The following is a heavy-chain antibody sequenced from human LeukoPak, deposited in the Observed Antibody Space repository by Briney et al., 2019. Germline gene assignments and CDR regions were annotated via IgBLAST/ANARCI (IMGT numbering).Heavy chain of an antibody. Sequence: GGSLRLSCAASGFTFSTYDMTWVRQAPGEGLEWVSYISSSSGTIYYADSVKDRFTISRDNAKNSLFLQMNSLRAEDTAVYYRARGGIPTEGYFYYYLDVWGKGTTVTVSS. V-gene: IGHV3-48*04. J-gene: IGHJ6*03. D-gene: IGHD1-1*01. CDR1: GFTFSTYD. CDR3: ARGGIPTEGYFYYYLDV. CDR2: ISSSSGTI.